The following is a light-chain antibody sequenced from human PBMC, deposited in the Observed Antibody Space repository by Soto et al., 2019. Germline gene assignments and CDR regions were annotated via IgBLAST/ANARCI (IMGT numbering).Light chain of an antibody. CDR2: AAS. CDR1: QGISSF. J-gene: IGKJ1*01. Sequence: IQLTQSPSSLSACVGDSVTITCRASQGISSFLAWYQQKPGKAPKLLIYAASTLQSGVPSRFSGSGSGTDFTLTISSLQPEDFATYYCPQSYSTPRPFGQGTKVDIK. CDR3: PQSYSTPRP. V-gene: IGKV1-39*01.